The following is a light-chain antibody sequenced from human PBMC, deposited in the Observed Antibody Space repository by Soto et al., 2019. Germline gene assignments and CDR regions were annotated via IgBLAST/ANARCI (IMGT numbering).Light chain of an antibody. CDR1: QRISSN. CDR3: QQYNNWPPAYT. V-gene: IGKV3-15*01. Sequence: EIVMTQSPATLSVSPRERATLSCRASQRISSNLAWYQQKPGQAPRLLIYGASTRATGIPERFSGSGSGTEFTLTISSLQSGDFAVYYCQQYNNWPPAYTFGQGTKVDIK. CDR2: GAS. J-gene: IGKJ2*01.